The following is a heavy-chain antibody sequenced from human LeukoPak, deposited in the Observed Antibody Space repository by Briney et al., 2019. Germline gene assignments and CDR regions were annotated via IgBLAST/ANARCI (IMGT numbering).Heavy chain of an antibody. J-gene: IGHJ4*02. CDR2: IYHSGST. CDR1: GGSISSGGYY. D-gene: IGHD4-23*01. Sequence: SETLSLTCTVSGGSISSGGYYWSWIRQPPGKGLEWIGYIYHSGSTYYNPSLKSRVTISVDRSKNQFSLKLSSVTAADTAVYYCARDGGVDYGGLFDYWGQGTLVTVSS. CDR3: ARDGGVDYGGLFDY. V-gene: IGHV4-30-2*01.